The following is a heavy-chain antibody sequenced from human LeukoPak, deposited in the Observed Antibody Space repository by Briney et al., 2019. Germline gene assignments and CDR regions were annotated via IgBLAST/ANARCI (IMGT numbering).Heavy chain of an antibody. J-gene: IGHJ4*02. V-gene: IGHV3-48*02. CDR1: GFTFSSSS. D-gene: IGHD6-13*01. CDR2: NSISSTTI. Sequence: GGSLRLSCVASGFTFSSSSMNWVRQAPGKGLEWVSYNSISSTTIYYADSVKGRFTISRDNAKNSLYLQMNSQRDEDTAVYYCARGLRYSSSWYNFDYWGQGTLVTVSS. CDR3: ARGLRYSSSWYNFDY.